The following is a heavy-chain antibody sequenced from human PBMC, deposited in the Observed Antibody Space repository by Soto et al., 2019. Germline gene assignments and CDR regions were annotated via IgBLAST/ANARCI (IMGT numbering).Heavy chain of an antibody. Sequence: QLQLQESGPGLVKPSETLSLTCTVSGGSISSSSYYWGWIRQPPGKGLEWIGSIYYSGSTYYNPSLKSRVTISVDTSKNQFSLKLSSVTAADTAVYYCARLGIAAGWGTGVHVWGKGTTVTVSS. CDR3: ARLGIAAGWGTGVHV. V-gene: IGHV4-39*01. CDR2: IYYSGST. J-gene: IGHJ6*04. CDR1: GGSISSSSYY. D-gene: IGHD6-13*01.